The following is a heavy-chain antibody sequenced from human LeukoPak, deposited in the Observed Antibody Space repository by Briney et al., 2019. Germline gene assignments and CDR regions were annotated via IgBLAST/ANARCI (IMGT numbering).Heavy chain of an antibody. J-gene: IGHJ4*02. Sequence: GGSLRLSCAATGFTFSRYWMSWVRQAPGKGLEWVANIRGDAGDKGYADSVKGRFTISRDNGKTSLYLQMNSLTDEDTAVYYCGRDVAAALDFWGQGTLLIVSS. D-gene: IGHD6-19*01. CDR2: IRGDAGDK. CDR1: GFTFSRYW. CDR3: GRDVAAALDF. V-gene: IGHV3-7*01.